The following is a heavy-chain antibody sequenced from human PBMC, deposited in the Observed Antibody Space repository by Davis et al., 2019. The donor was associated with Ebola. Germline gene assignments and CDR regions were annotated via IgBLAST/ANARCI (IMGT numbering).Heavy chain of an antibody. Sequence: SGLTLVKPTQTLTLTCTVSGFSLTTSGVRVGWIRQPPGKALEWLAIISWDDDKHYSPSLKNRVTITKDTSKNQVVLTMTNMDPADTARYYCAHRRMRAAAGNDCFDPWGQGILVTVSS. V-gene: IGHV2-5*02. J-gene: IGHJ5*02. D-gene: IGHD6-13*01. CDR2: ISWDDDK. CDR1: GFSLTTSGVR. CDR3: AHRRMRAAAGNDCFDP.